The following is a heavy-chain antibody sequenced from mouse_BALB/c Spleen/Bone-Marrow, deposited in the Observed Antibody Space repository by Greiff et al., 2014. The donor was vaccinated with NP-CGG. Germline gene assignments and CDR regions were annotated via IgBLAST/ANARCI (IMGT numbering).Heavy chain of an antibody. CDR2: IHYSGST. CDR1: GYSITSGYS. Sequence: EVQLQQSGPDLVKPSQSLSLTCTVTGYSITSGYSWHWIRQFPGNKLEWMGYIHYSGSTNYNPSLKSRISTTRDTSKNKFFLQLNSVTTEDTATYYCARDQGYYAMDYWGQGTSVTVSS. CDR3: ARDQGYYAMDY. J-gene: IGHJ4*01. V-gene: IGHV3-1*02.